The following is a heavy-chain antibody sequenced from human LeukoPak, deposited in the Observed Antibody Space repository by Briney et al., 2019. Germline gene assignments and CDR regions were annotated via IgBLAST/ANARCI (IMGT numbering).Heavy chain of an antibody. Sequence: GASVKVSCKASGGTFSSYAISWVGQAPGQGLEWMGGIIPIFGTANYAQKFQGRVTITTDESTSTAYMELSSLRSEDTAVYYCARGATIFGVMDVWGKGTTVTVSS. V-gene: IGHV1-69*05. CDR1: GGTFSSYA. CDR3: ARGATIFGVMDV. CDR2: IIPIFGTA. D-gene: IGHD3-3*01. J-gene: IGHJ6*03.